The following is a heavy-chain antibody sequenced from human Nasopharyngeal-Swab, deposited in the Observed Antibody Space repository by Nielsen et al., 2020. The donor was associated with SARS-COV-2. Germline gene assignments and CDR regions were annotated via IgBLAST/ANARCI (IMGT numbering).Heavy chain of an antibody. V-gene: IGHV1-3*01. Sequence: WVRQAPGQRLEGMGWINAGIGNTKYSQRFRGRVTITRDTSGSTAYMEMSSLRSEDTAVYYCARERVVVVSATYYQYGMDVWGQGTTVTVSS. CDR3: ARERVVVVSATYYQYGMDV. CDR2: INAGIGNT. J-gene: IGHJ6*02. D-gene: IGHD2-15*01.